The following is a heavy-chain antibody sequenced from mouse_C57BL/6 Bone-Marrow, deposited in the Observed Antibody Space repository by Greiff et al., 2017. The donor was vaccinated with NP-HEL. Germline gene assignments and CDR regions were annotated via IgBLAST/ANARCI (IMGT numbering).Heavy chain of an antibody. CDR1: GYTFTSYW. CDR3: ATYYYGSYYAMDY. CDR2: IHPNSGST. V-gene: IGHV1-64*01. D-gene: IGHD1-1*01. Sequence: QLQQPGAELVKPGASVKLSCKASGYTFTSYWMHWVKQRPGQGLEWIGMIHPNSGSTNYNEKFKSKATLTVDKSSSTAYMQLSSLTSEDSAVYYCATYYYGSYYAMDYWGQGTSVTVSS. J-gene: IGHJ4*01.